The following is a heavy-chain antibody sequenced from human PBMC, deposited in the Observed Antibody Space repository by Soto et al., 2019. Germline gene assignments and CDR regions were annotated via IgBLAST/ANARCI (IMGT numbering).Heavy chain of an antibody. J-gene: IGHJ4*02. CDR1: GFTFSSYA. CDR2: ISGSGGST. D-gene: IGHD3-3*01. V-gene: IGHV3-23*01. CDR3: AKDWGYYTQPEYYFDY. Sequence: PGGSLRLSCAASGFTFSSYAMSWVRQAPGKGLEWVSAISGSGGSTYYADSVKGRFTISRDNSKNTLYLQMNSLRAEDTAVYYCAKDWGYYTQPEYYFDYWGQGTLVTVSS.